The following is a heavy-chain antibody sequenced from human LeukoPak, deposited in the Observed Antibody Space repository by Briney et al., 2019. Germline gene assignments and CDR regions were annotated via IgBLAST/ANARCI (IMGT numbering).Heavy chain of an antibody. D-gene: IGHD2-2*01. Sequence: PGGSLRLSCAASGFSFSGHDMNWVRQAPGKGLEWVSSISFSGTYIYYADSVRGRFTISRDNAKNSLYLQMNSLRVEDTAVYYCARADCSSSTCYLRRSWFDPWGQGTLVTVSS. CDR2: ISFSGTYI. CDR3: ARADCSSSTCYLRRSWFDP. V-gene: IGHV3-21*01. CDR1: GFSFSGHD. J-gene: IGHJ5*02.